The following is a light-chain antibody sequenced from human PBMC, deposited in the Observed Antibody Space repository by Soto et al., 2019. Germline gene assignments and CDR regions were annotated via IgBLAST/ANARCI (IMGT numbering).Light chain of an antibody. CDR2: GAS. Sequence: EIVMTQSPANLSVSPGERATLSCRASQSVSSNLAWYQQKPGQAPRLLIYGASIRATGIPARFSGSGSGTEFTLTIRSLQSEDFAVYYCQQYNNSPETFGQGTKVEIK. CDR1: QSVSSN. CDR3: QQYNNSPET. J-gene: IGKJ1*01. V-gene: IGKV3D-15*01.